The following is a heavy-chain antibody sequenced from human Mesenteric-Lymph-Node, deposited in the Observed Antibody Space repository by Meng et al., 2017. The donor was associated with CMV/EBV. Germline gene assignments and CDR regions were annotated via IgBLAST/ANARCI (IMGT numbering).Heavy chain of an antibody. CDR2: INPSGGSA. Sequence: GSVKVSCKASGYTFTNYYIHWVRQGPGQGLEWMGMINPSGGSASYAQKFRGRVTVTRDTSTSTIYMELSSLRSEDTAVYYCARDFCSGGTCWNYFDYWGQGTLVTVSS. J-gene: IGHJ4*02. CDR1: GYTFTNYY. CDR3: ARDFCSGGTCWNYFDY. D-gene: IGHD2-15*01. V-gene: IGHV1-46*01.